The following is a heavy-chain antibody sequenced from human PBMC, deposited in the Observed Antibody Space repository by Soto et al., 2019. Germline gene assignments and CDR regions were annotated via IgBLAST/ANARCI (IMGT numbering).Heavy chain of an antibody. V-gene: IGHV3-23*01. D-gene: IGHD3-22*01. J-gene: IGHJ5*02. CDR3: AKGGAFYYDLNWFDP. CDR1: GFPFSDYA. CDR2: ISGSGGIT. Sequence: GGSMRLSCGASGFPFSDYAMNWVRQAPGKGLEWVSTISGSGGITYYADSVRGRFTISRDNPKNTLYLQMHSLRPDDTAIYYCAKGGAFYYDLNWFDPWGQGTSVTASS.